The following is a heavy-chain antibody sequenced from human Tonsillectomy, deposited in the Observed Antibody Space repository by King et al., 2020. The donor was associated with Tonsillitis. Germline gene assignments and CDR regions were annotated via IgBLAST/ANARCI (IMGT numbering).Heavy chain of an antibody. CDR2: IYHGGST. D-gene: IGHD3-22*01. V-gene: IGHV4-30-2*01. Sequence: QLQESGSGLVKPSQTLSLTCAVSGGSISSGGSSWSWIRQPPGKGLEWIGYIYHGGSTYYNPSLKSRLTISVDRSKNLFSLKLSSVTAADTAVYYCASEKNSGYYPRYYFDYWGQGTLVTVSS. CDR3: ASEKNSGYYPRYYFDY. J-gene: IGHJ4*02. CDR1: GGSISSGGSS.